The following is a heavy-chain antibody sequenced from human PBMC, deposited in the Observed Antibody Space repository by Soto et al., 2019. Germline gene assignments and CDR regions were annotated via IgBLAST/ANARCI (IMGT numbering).Heavy chain of an antibody. D-gene: IGHD1-26*01. CDR1: GFIFENFG. CDR2: ISGSGFKK. CDR3: AKNQGVELVPLATVDWFDP. Sequence: GVLRLSCAASGFIFENFGMSWVRQAPGKGLEWISSISGSGFKKYYADSVKGRFTISRVNSKSTVYLELNNLSAEDTAVYHCAKNQGVELVPLATVDWFDPWGQGSVVTVSS. J-gene: IGHJ5*02. V-gene: IGHV3-23*01.